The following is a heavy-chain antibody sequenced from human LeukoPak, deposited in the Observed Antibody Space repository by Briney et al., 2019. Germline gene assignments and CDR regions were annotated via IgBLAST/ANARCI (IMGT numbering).Heavy chain of an antibody. CDR3: ARIHRYCSGGACYVLDN. Sequence: SETLSLTCAVSGGSIINSNWWSWVRQPPGKGLEWIGEIDHSGSTSYNPSLKSRVTMSVDRSQNQFSLRLSTVTAADTAVYYCARIHRYCSGGACYVLDNWGQGTLVAVSS. J-gene: IGHJ4*02. CDR1: GGSIINSNW. D-gene: IGHD2-15*01. CDR2: IDHSGST. V-gene: IGHV4-4*02.